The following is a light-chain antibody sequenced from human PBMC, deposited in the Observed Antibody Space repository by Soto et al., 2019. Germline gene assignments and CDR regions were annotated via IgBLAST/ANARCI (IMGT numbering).Light chain of an antibody. J-gene: IGLJ1*01. V-gene: IGLV2-8*01. CDR1: SSDVGGYNF. CDR3: SSYGGSNNFV. CDR2: EVT. Sequence: QSFLTQPPSASGSPGRSVTISCTGTSSDVGGYNFVSWYQHFPGKAPKLIIYEVTKRPSGVPDRFSGSKSGNTASLTVSGLQTDDEADYYCSSYGGSNNFVLGTGTKVTVL.